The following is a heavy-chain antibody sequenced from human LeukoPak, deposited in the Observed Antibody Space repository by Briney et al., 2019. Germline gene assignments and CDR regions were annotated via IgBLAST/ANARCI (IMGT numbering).Heavy chain of an antibody. D-gene: IGHD4-11*01. CDR1: GYTFIGYY. CDR3: ARGRGSEHDYSNYVNFDY. J-gene: IGHJ4*02. Sequence: ASVKVSCKASGYTFIGYYMHWVRQAPGQGLEWMGWINPNSGNTGYAQKFQGRVTITRNTSISTAYMELSSLRSEDTAVYYCARGRGSEHDYSNYVNFDYWGQGTLVTVSS. CDR2: INPNSGNT. V-gene: IGHV1-8*03.